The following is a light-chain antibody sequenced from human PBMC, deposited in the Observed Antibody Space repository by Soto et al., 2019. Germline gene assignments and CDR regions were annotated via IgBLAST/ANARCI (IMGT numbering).Light chain of an antibody. CDR1: QSVTSSY. CDR3: QQYGSSPRT. Sequence: ELVLTQSQGTLSLSPWERATLSCRSSQSVTSSYLAWYQQKPGQAPRLLIYGASSRATGIPDRFSGSGSGTDFTLTISRLEPEDFAVYYCQQYGSSPRTFGQGTKVDIK. J-gene: IGKJ1*01. CDR2: GAS. V-gene: IGKV3-20*01.